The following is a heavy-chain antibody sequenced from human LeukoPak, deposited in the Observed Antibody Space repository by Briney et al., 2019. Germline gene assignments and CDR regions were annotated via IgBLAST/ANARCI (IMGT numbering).Heavy chain of an antibody. CDR1: DYPISIGYF. V-gene: IGHV4-38-2*02. J-gene: IGHJ4*02. CDR3: ARDPCAGGYCYFLDS. CDR2: ISHSGSP. Sequence: PETPSLSCVVRDYPISIGYFWAWFRQAPGKGLEWIATISHSGSPYFNPSLKSRTLVSIDTSKNKFSLTLTSVTAADTAVYYCARDPCAGGYCYFLDSWGQGNLVTVSS. D-gene: IGHD2-15*01.